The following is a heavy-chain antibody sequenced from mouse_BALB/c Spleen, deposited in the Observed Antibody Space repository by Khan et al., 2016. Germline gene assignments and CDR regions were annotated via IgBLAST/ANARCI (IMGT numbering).Heavy chain of an antibody. Sequence: EVQLQESGAELVRSGASVKLSCTASGFNIKDYYMHWVKQRPEQGLEWIGWIDPENGDTEYAPKFQGKATMTADQSSNTAYLQLSSLTSEDTAVYYCNGRYDGYAMDYWGQGTSVTVSS. D-gene: IGHD2-14*01. CDR3: NGRYDGYAMDY. CDR2: IDPENGDT. CDR1: GFNIKDYY. V-gene: IGHV14-4*02. J-gene: IGHJ4*01.